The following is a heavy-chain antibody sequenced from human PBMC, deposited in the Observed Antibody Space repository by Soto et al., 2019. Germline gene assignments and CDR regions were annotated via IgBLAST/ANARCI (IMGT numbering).Heavy chain of an antibody. CDR1: GFTFSIYA. CDR2: ISGSGVST. V-gene: IGHV3-23*01. Sequence: GGSLLLSCAASGFTFSIYAMSWVRQAPGKGLEWVSGISGSGVSTYYADSVKGRFTISRDNSKNTLYLQMNSLRAEDTAVYYCVDPPTSDYWGQGTLVTVSS. J-gene: IGHJ4*02. CDR3: VDPPTSDY.